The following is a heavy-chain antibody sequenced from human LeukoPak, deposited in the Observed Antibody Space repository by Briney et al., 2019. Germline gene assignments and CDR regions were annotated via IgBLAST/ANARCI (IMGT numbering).Heavy chain of an antibody. CDR2: ISGDGDGT. Sequence: GGSLRLSCAASGFTFSSYAMSWVRQAPGKGLEWVSIISGDGDGTYYADSVRGRFTISRDNSKNTLSLQMNNLRADDTAVYYCAKRGNHFEFDFWGQGTLVTVSS. J-gene: IGHJ4*02. CDR3: AKRGNHFEFDF. CDR1: GFTFSSYA. V-gene: IGHV3-23*01.